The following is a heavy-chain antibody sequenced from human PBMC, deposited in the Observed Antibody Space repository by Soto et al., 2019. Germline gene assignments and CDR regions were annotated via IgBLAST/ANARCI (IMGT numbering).Heavy chain of an antibody. CDR2: ISHSGST. V-gene: IGHV4-30-2*01. CDR3: ARGGLLPDY. J-gene: IGHJ4*02. Sequence: QLQLQESGSGLVKPSQTLSLTCAVSGGSISSGGHSWSWIRQPPGKGLECIGYISHSGSTYYNPSLKSRVTXXVDRSKNQFSLKLTSVTAADTAVYYCARGGLLPDYWGQGTLVTVSS. CDR1: GGSISSGGHS. D-gene: IGHD6-19*01.